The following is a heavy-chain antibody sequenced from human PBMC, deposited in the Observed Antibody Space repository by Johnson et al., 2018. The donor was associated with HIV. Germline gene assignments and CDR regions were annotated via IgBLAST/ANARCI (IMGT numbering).Heavy chain of an antibody. CDR3: AREGAAAGPTDAFDI. CDR1: GFTVSSNY. CDR2: IYSGGRT. Sequence: VQLVESGGGLVQPGGSLRLSCAASGFTVSSNYMSWVRQAPGKGLEWVSVIYSGGRTYYADSVEGRFTISRDNSKNTLYLQMNSLRAEDTAVYYCAREGAAAGPTDAFDIWGQGTMVTVSS. V-gene: IGHV3-66*01. D-gene: IGHD6-13*01. J-gene: IGHJ3*02.